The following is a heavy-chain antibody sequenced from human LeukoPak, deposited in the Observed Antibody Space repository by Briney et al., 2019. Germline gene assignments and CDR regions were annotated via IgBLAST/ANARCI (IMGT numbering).Heavy chain of an antibody. D-gene: IGHD1-26*01. V-gene: IGHV3-30*02. J-gene: IGHJ4*02. CDR1: GFTFSSYG. CDR3: ARDRGTKGRAYFDY. Sequence: PGGSLRLSCAASGFTFSSYGMHWVRQAPGKGLEWVAFIRYDGSNKYYADSVKGRFPISRDNSKNTLYLQMNSLRAEDTAVYYCARDRGTKGRAYFDYWGQGTLVTVSS. CDR2: IRYDGSNK.